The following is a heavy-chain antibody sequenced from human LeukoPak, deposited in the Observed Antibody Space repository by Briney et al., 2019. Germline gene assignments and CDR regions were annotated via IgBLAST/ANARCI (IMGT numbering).Heavy chain of an antibody. CDR2: INSDGSST. CDR3: ARAPSNTVRGVGDY. V-gene: IGHV3-74*01. J-gene: IGHJ4*02. D-gene: IGHD3-10*01. Sequence: PGGSLRLSCAASGFTFSSYWMHWVRQAPGKGLVWVSRINSDGSSTSYADSVKGRFTISRDNAKNTLYLQMNSLRVEDTAVYYCARAPSNTVRGVGDYWGQGTLVTVSS. CDR1: GFTFSSYW.